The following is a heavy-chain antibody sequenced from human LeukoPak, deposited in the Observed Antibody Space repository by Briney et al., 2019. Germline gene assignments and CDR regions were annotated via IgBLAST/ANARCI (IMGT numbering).Heavy chain of an antibody. CDR2: IYYSGNT. J-gene: IGHJ4*02. CDR3: ARLTRRSGNYFDY. V-gene: IGHV4-59*01. CDR1: GGSISSYY. Sequence: SETLSLTCTVSGGSISSYYWSWIQQPPGKGLEWIGYIYYSGNTNYNPSLQSRVTISVDTSKSQFSLKLSSVTAADTAVYYCARLTRRSGNYFDYWGQGTLVTVSS. D-gene: IGHD1-1*01.